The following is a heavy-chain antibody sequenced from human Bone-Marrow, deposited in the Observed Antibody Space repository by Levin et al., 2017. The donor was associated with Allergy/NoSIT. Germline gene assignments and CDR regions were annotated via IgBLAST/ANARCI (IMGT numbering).Heavy chain of an antibody. V-gene: IGHV3-21*01. CDR1: GFTFSSYS. J-gene: IGHJ6*03. D-gene: IGHD5-12*01. Sequence: TGGSLRLSCAASGFTFSSYSMNWVRQAPGKGLEWVSSISSSSSYIYYADSVKGRFTISRDNAKNSLYLQMNSLRAEDTAVYYCARDRLLTWPNYYYYMDVWGKGTTVTVSS. CDR2: ISSSSSYI. CDR3: ARDRLLTWPNYYYYMDV.